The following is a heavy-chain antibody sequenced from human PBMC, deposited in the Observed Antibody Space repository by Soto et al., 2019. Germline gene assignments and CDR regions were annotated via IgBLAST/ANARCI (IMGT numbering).Heavy chain of an antibody. J-gene: IGHJ6*02. CDR1: GFTFTSSA. CDR3: AATIRFLEWFLAFYYYYGMDV. D-gene: IGHD3-3*01. CDR2: IVVGSGNT. V-gene: IGHV1-58*01. Sequence: ASVKVSCKASGFTFTSSAVQWVRQARGQRLEWIGWIVVGSGNTNYAQKFQERVTITRDMSTSTAYMELSSLRSEDTAVYYCAATIRFLEWFLAFYYYYGMDVWGQGTTVTVSS.